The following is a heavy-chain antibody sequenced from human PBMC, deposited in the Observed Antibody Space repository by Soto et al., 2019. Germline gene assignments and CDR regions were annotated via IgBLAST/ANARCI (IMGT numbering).Heavy chain of an antibody. CDR3: AKDVVVGATTGLGDYYYYYGMYV. J-gene: IGHJ6*02. CDR1: GFTFSSYG. Sequence: QVQLVESGGGVDQPGRSLRLSCAASGFTFSSYGMHWVRQAPGKGLEWVAVISYDGSNKYYADSVKGRFTISRDNSKNTLYLQMNSLRAEDTALYYCAKDVVVGATTGLGDYYYYYGMYVWGQGTTVTVSS. D-gene: IGHD1-26*01. V-gene: IGHV3-30*18. CDR2: ISYDGSNK.